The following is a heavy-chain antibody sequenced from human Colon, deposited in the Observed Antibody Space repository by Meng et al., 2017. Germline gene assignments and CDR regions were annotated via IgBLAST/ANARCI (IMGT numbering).Heavy chain of an antibody. CDR1: GGSVSSAIYY. J-gene: IGHJ4*02. Sequence: QGLRQESGPGLVKPSGTLSLTCTVSGGSVSSAIYYWSCIRQPPRKGLEWIGLIHYSGSRNYNPSLKSRVTMSVDTSKNQVSLRLTSVTAADTAVYYCARFYGSGTFEVHDYWGQGTLVTVSS. D-gene: IGHD3-10*01. CDR3: ARFYGSGTFEVHDY. V-gene: IGHV4-61*01. CDR2: IHYSGSR.